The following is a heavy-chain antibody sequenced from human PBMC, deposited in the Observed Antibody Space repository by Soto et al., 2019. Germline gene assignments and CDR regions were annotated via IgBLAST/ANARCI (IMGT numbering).Heavy chain of an antibody. Sequence: SETLSLTCTVSGDSNSSDYWNWMRQPPGKGLEWIGHIHDSGDTNHNPALGSRVNISLDTPKKKFSLNLTSVTAADTAVYFCARSTFRHAFDIWGQGTMVTVSS. V-gene: IGHV4-59*01. CDR1: GDSNSSDY. CDR3: ARSTFRHAFDI. J-gene: IGHJ3*02. D-gene: IGHD2-21*01. CDR2: IHDSGDT.